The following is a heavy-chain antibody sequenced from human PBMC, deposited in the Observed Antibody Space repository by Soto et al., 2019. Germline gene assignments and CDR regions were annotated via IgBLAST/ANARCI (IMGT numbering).Heavy chain of an antibody. V-gene: IGHV3-23*01. D-gene: IGHD6-13*01. CDR1: GFTFSSYA. Sequence: PGGSLRLSCAASGFTFSSYAMSWVRQAPGKGLEWVSAISGSGGSTYYADSVKGRFTISRDNSKNTLYLQMNSLRAEDTAVYYCAKALVPGLAAAGTTESYYYYYYGMDVWGQGTTVTVSS. J-gene: IGHJ6*02. CDR2: ISGSGGST. CDR3: AKALVPGLAAAGTTESYYYYYYGMDV.